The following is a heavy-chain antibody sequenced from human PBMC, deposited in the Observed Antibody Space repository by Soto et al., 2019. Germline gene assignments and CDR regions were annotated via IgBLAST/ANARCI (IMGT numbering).Heavy chain of an antibody. J-gene: IGHJ4*02. Sequence: QVQLQGSGPGLVKPSQNLSLTCTVSGGSISSGDYYWSWIRQPPGKGLEWIGYIYYSGSTYYNPSLKSRVTISVDTSKNQFSLKLSSVTAADTAVYYCARYTLYYCSGGSCGYYFDYWGQGTLVTVSS. D-gene: IGHD2-15*01. CDR3: ARYTLYYCSGGSCGYYFDY. CDR2: IYYSGST. CDR1: GGSISSGDYY. V-gene: IGHV4-30-4*01.